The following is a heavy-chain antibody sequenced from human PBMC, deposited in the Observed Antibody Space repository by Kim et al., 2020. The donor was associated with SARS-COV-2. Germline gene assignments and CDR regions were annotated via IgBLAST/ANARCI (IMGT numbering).Heavy chain of an antibody. CDR3: ARHATNGGSCYCLLDC. CDR1: GDFISGSNFI. V-gene: IGHV4-39*01. CDR2: IYHTGNT. D-gene: IGHD2-15*01. J-gene: IGHJ4*02. Sequence: SETLSLTCIVSGDFISGSNFIWGWIRQPPGKGLEWIGSIYHTGNTYYNPSLKSRVTISVDTSENQFSLKLSSVTAADTAVYYCARHATNGGSCYCLLDCWGQGTLVTVSS.